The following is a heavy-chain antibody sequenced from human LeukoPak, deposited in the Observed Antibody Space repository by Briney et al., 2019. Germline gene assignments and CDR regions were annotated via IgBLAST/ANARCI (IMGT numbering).Heavy chain of an antibody. CDR3: AKDRIVGGPEDY. D-gene: IGHD1-26*01. CDR1: GFTFSSYA. J-gene: IGHJ4*02. Sequence: TGGSLRLSCAASGFTFSSYAMSWVRQAPGKGLEWVSAISGSGGSTYYADSVKGRFTISRDNSKNTLYLQMNSLRAQDTAVYYCAKDRIVGGPEDYWGQGTLVTVSS. V-gene: IGHV3-23*01. CDR2: ISGSGGST.